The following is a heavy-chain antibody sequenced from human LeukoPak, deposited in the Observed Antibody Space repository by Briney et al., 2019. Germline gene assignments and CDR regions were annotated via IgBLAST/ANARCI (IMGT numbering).Heavy chain of an antibody. Sequence: GGSLRLSCAASGFTFSSYWMHWVRQAPGKGLVWVSRINSDGSSTSYADSVKGRFTISRDKSKNTVSLQMNSLRAEDTAVYYCAKDLVAVAFYYFDYWGQGTLVTVSS. D-gene: IGHD6-19*01. V-gene: IGHV3-74*01. J-gene: IGHJ4*02. CDR3: AKDLVAVAFYYFDY. CDR1: GFTFSSYW. CDR2: INSDGSST.